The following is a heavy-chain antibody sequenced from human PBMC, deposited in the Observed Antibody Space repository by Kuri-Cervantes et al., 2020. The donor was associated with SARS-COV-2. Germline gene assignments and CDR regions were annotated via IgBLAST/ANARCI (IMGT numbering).Heavy chain of an antibody. V-gene: IGHV3-7*01. CDR2: IKQDGSEK. D-gene: IGHD6-13*01. J-gene: IGHJ4*02. Sequence: GGSLRLSCAASGFTFSSYWMSWVRQAPGKGLEWVANIKQDGSEKYYVDSVKGRFTISRDNAKNSLYLQMNSLRAEDTAVYYCARVRGGGRAAAGLDYWGQGTLVTVSS. CDR1: GFTFSSYW. CDR3: ARVRGGGRAAAGLDY.